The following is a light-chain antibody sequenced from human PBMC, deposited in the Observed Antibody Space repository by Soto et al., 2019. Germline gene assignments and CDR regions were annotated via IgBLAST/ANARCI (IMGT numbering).Light chain of an antibody. J-gene: IGKJ1*01. CDR2: AAS. CDR1: QSISNY. Sequence: DIQMTQSPSSLSASVGDRVTITCRASQSISNYLNWYQQKPGKAPKLLMFAASSLQSGVPSRFSGGRSGTDFTLTNSSLQPEDFANYYCQQSYSTPRTFGQGTKVEIK. V-gene: IGKV1-39*01. CDR3: QQSYSTPRT.